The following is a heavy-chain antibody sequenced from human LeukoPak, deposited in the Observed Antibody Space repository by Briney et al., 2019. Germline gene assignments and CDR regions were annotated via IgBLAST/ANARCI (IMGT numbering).Heavy chain of an antibody. J-gene: IGHJ4*02. V-gene: IGHV3-23*01. CDR2: ISGSTGNT. D-gene: IGHD5-18*01. CDR3: AKTSGYSYGYDY. Sequence: GGSLRLSCAASGFTFSAYAMSWVRQAPGKGLEWVSVISGSTGNTYYADSVKGRFTISRDNSKNTLYLQMNSLRAEDTAVYYCAKTSGYSYGYDYWGQGTLVTVSS. CDR1: GFTFSAYA.